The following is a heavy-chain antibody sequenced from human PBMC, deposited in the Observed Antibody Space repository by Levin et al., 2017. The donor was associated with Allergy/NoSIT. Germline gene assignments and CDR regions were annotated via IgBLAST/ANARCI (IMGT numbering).Heavy chain of an antibody. CDR1: GGSFSGYY. D-gene: IGHD3-16*01. CDR2: INHSGST. J-gene: IGHJ4*02. CDR3: ARVSTMYDYASD. V-gene: IGHV4-34*01. Sequence: SESLSLTCAVYGGSFSGYYWSWIRQPPGKGLEWIGEINHSGSTNYNPSLKSRVTISVDTSKNQFSLKLSSVTAADTAVYYCARVSTMYDYASDWGQGTLVTVSS.